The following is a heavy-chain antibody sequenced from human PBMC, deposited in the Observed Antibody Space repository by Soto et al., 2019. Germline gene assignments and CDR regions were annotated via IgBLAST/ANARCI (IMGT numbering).Heavy chain of an antibody. CDR2: ISTRSDI. CDR3: AREETAWPLAYGLDV. V-gene: IGHV3-21*01. D-gene: IGHD2-21*02. J-gene: IGHJ6*02. CDR1: GFTFSGYS. Sequence: GGSLRLSCAASGFTFSGYSMNWVRQAPGKGLEWIASISTRSDIYYADSVKGRFTIARDNAKNSVSLQMNSLRAEDTAVYYCAREETAWPLAYGLDVWGQGTTVTVSS.